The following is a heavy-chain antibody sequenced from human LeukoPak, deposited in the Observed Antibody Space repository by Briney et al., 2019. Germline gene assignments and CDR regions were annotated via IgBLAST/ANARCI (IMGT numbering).Heavy chain of an antibody. CDR2: IYSGGST. Sequence: GGSLRLSCAASGFTVSSNYMSWVRQAPGKGLEWVSVIYSGGSTYYADSVKGRFTISRDNSKNTLYLQMNSLRAEDTAVYYCARELKGAPGAFDIWGQGTMVTVSS. J-gene: IGHJ3*02. CDR3: ARELKGAPGAFDI. D-gene: IGHD3-10*01. CDR1: GFTVSSNY. V-gene: IGHV3-66*01.